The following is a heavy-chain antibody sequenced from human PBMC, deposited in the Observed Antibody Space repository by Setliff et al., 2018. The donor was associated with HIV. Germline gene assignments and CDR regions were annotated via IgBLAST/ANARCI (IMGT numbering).Heavy chain of an antibody. CDR3: ARYFYDSSGYSGSDY. V-gene: IGHV1-69*10. D-gene: IGHD3-22*01. CDR1: GDTFSSYA. Sequence: SVKVSCKASGDTFSSYAISWVRQAPGQGLEWMGGIIPILGMGNHAQKFQGRVTITADKSANTAYMELTSLRPEDTAIYYCARYFYDSSGYSGSDYWGQGTLVTVSS. CDR2: IIPILGMG. J-gene: IGHJ4*02.